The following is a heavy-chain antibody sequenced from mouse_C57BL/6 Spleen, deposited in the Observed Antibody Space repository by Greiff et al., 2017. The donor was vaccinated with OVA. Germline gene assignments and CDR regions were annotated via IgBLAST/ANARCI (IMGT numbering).Heavy chain of an antibody. D-gene: IGHD2-5*01. CDR2: INPNNGGT. CDR3: ARRRLYSNYFYAMDY. Sequence: EVQLQQSGPELVKPGASVKISCKASGYTFTDYYMNWVKQSHGKSLEWIGDINPNNGGTSYNQKFKGKATLTVDKSSSTAYMELRSLTSEDSAVYYCARRRLYSNYFYAMDYWGQGTSVTVSS. J-gene: IGHJ4*01. V-gene: IGHV1-26*01. CDR1: GYTFTDYY.